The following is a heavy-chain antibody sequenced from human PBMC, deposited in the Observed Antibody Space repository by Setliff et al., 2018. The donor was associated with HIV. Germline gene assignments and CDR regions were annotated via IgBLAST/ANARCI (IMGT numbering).Heavy chain of an antibody. CDR3: AILRGYSYGYFFDY. CDR1: GGSISSSTYY. J-gene: IGHJ4*02. D-gene: IGHD5-18*01. V-gene: IGHV4-39*07. Sequence: SETLSLTCTVSGGSISSSTYYWGWIRQPQGKGLEWIASIYQSGSTYYNPSLKSRVIISIDTSKNQFSLKLSSVTAADTAVYYCAILRGYSYGYFFDYWGQGMLVTVS. CDR2: IYQSGST.